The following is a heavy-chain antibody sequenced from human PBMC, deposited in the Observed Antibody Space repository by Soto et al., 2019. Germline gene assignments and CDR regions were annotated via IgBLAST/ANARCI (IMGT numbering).Heavy chain of an antibody. CDR3: ARGSNSSWNGRDFDY. D-gene: IGHD6-13*01. J-gene: IGHJ4*02. V-gene: IGHV3-53*02. CDR2: IYSGGPV. Sequence: EVQMVETGGTLIQAGESLRLSCAVSGFSVTSHYMSWVRQAPGKGLEWVSVIYSGGPVYYADSVKGRFTIFRDTSMNMLFFQMNRLRVEDTAVYYCARGSNSSWNGRDFDYWGRGTLVTVSS. CDR1: GFSVTSHY.